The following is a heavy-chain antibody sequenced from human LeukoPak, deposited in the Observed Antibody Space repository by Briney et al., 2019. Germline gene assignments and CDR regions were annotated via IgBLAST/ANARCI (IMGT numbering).Heavy chain of an antibody. D-gene: IGHD2-15*01. CDR2: IYYSGST. V-gene: IGHV4-59*01. CDR3: AREDCSGGSCFFDY. J-gene: IGHJ4*02. Sequence: GSLRLSCAASGFTFSSYAMSWVRQAPGKGLEWIGYIYYSGSTNYNPSLKSRVTISVDTSKNQFSLKLSSVTAADTAVYYCAREDCSGGSCFFDYWGQGTLVTVSS. CDR1: GFTFSSYA.